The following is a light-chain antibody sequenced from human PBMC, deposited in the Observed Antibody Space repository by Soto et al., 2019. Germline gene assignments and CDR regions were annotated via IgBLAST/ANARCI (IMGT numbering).Light chain of an antibody. CDR1: QSVSSTY. V-gene: IGKV3-20*01. CDR2: GAS. Sequence: EIVLTQSPGTLSLSPGERATLSCRASQSVSSTYLAWYQQKPGQSPRLLIYGASNRATGIPDRFSGSGSGTDFTLTISRLGPEDFAVYYCQQYGRSRWTFGQGPRVDI. CDR3: QQYGRSRWT. J-gene: IGKJ1*01.